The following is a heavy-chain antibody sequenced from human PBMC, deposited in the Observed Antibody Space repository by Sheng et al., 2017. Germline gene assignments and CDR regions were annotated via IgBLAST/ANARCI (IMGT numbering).Heavy chain of an antibody. D-gene: IGHD2-21*01. CDR2: ISAYNGDT. Sequence: QVQLVQSGAEVKKPGSSVKVSCRASGGTFSSNGISWVRQAPGQGLEWMGWISAYNGDTNYAQRLQGRVTMTTDTSTSTAYMELRSLRSDDTAVYYCVRDLLHCGGDCFSDCFDYWGQGTLVTVSS. CDR3: VRDLLHCGGDCFSDCFDY. J-gene: IGHJ4*02. CDR1: GGTFSSNG. V-gene: IGHV1-18*01.